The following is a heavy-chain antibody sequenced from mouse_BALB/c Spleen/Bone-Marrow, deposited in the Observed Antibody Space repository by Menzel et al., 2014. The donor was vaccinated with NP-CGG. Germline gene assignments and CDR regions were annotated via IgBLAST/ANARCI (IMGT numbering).Heavy chain of an antibody. Sequence: DVKLVESGGGLVQPGGSLKLSCAASRFTFSSYGMSWVRQTPDKRLELVATINSNGGSTYYPDSVKGRFTISRDNAKNTLYLQMSSLKSEDTAMYYCARDRYYGYAMDYWGSRNLSHRLL. V-gene: IGHV5-6-3*01. J-gene: IGHJ4*01. CDR1: RFTFSSYG. D-gene: IGHD1-1*01. CDR2: INSNGGST. CDR3: ARDRYYGYAMDY.